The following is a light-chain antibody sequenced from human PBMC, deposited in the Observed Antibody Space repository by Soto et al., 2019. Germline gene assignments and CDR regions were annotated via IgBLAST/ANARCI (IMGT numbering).Light chain of an antibody. J-gene: IGLJ2*01. V-gene: IGLV1-44*01. CDR1: SSNIGINT. CDR3: AAWDDNLDGPV. CDR2: SND. Sequence: QSVLTQPPSASGTPGQRVTISCFGSSSNIGINTVSWYQLLPGTAPKLLIFSNDQRPSGVPDRFSGSKSGISASLAISGLQSQDEAGYYCAAWDDNLDGPVFGGGTKLTVL.